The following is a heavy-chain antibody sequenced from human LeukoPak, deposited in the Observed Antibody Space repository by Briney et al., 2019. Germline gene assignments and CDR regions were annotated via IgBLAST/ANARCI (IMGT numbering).Heavy chain of an antibody. J-gene: IGHJ1*01. D-gene: IGHD6-19*01. CDR1: GFTVSSSY. V-gene: IGHV3-66*01. Sequence: GGSLRLSCVASGFTVSSSYMSWVRQAPGKGLEWVSVIYSGGDTYYADSVKGRFTISRDNSKNTLYLQMNSLRAEDTAVYYCATWGSGWYATEYFQHWGQGTLVTVSS. CDR2: IYSGGDT. CDR3: ATWGSGWYATEYFQH.